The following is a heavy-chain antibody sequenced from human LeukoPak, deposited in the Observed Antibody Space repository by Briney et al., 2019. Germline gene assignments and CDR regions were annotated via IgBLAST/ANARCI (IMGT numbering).Heavy chain of an antibody. D-gene: IGHD4-17*01. V-gene: IGHV1-69*04. CDR1: GGTFSSYA. CDR2: IIPILGIA. Sequence: SVKVSCKASGGTFSSYAISWVRQAPGQGLEWMGRIIPILGIANYAQKFQGRVTMTRNTSISTAYMELSSLRSEDTAVYYCARGRGFGDYDDWFDPWGQGTLVTVSS. J-gene: IGHJ5*02. CDR3: ARGRGFGDYDDWFDP.